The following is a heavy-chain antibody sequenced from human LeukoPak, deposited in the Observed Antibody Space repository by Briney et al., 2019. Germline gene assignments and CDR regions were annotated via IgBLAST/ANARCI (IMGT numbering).Heavy chain of an antibody. Sequence: GASVKVSCKASGYTFTGYYMHWVRQAPGQGLEWMGWINPNSGGTNYAQKFQGRVTRTRDTSISTAYMELSRLRSDDTAVFYCARGFHPTPSGPYSGGLNWFDPWGQGTLVIVSS. CDR3: ARGFHPTPSGPYSGGLNWFDP. V-gene: IGHV1-2*02. CDR1: GYTFTGYY. J-gene: IGHJ5*02. CDR2: INPNSGGT. D-gene: IGHD2-15*01.